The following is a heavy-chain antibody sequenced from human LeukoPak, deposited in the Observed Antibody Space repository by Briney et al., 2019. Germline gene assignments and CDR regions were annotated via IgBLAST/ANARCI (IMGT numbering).Heavy chain of an antibody. V-gene: IGHV3-30-3*01. D-gene: IGHD2-15*01. Sequence: PGRSLRLSCAASGFTFSSYAMHWVRQAPGKGLEWVAVISYDGSNKYYADSVKGRFTISRDNSKNTLYLQMNSLRAEDTAVYYCARRDCSCGSCYRDYYYGMDVWGQGTTVTVSS. CDR1: GFTFSSYA. CDR2: ISYDGSNK. J-gene: IGHJ6*02. CDR3: ARRDCSCGSCYRDYYYGMDV.